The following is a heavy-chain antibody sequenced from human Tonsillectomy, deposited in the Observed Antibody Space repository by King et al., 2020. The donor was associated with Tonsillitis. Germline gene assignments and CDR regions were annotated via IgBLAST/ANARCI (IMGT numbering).Heavy chain of an antibody. J-gene: IGHJ6*02. CDR1: GYTFTSYD. CDR3: ARWPSPRYYGSGSNYGMDV. D-gene: IGHD3-10*01. V-gene: IGHV1-8*02. Sequence: QVQLVESGAEVKKPGASMKVSCKASGYTFTSYDINWVRQATGQGLEWMGWMNPNSGNTGYAQKFQGRVTMTRNTSISTAYMELSSLRSEDTAVYHCARWPSPRYYGSGSNYGMDVWGQGTTVTVSS. CDR2: MNPNSGNT.